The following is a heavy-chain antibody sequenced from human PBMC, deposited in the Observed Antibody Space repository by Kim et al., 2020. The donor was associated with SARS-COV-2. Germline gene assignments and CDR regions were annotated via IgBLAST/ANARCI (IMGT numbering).Heavy chain of an antibody. CDR3: ARVLTSGWSYFDY. Sequence: GGSLRLSCAASGFTFSSYSMNWVRQAPGKGLEWISSIISSSSYIDSADSVKGRFTISRDNPRASLYLQMNSLRAEDTAVYYCARVLTSGWSYFDYWGQGT. D-gene: IGHD6-19*01. V-gene: IGHV3-21*04. CDR2: IISSSSYI. CDR1: GFTFSSYS. J-gene: IGHJ4*02.